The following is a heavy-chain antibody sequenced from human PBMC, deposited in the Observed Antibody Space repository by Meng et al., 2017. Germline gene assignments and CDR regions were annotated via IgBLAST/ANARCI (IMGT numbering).Heavy chain of an antibody. CDR2: IYSGGST. D-gene: IGHD6-19*01. Sequence: EVQLAGAGGGVVQPGGSLRLSCAASGFSVTTSYMSWVRQAPGKGLEWVSVIYSGGSTYYADSVKGRFSISRDNSKNTLYLQMNSLRAEDTAVHFCARDSSSGWYHNYWGQGTLVTVSS. V-gene: IGHV3-53*01. CDR1: GFSVTTSY. J-gene: IGHJ4*02. CDR3: ARDSSSGWYHNY.